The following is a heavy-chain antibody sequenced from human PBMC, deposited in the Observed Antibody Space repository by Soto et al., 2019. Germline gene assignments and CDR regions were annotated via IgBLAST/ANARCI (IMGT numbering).Heavy chain of an antibody. D-gene: IGHD6-13*01. V-gene: IGHV3-33*01. CDR3: AREPTKAAAGGYYYYYCMEV. CDR1: GFTFSSYC. J-gene: IGHJ6*02. CDR2: IWYDGSNK. Sequence: QVQLVESGGGVVQPGRSLRLSCAASGFTFSSYCMHWVRQAPGKGLEWVAVIWYDGSNKYYADSVKGRFTISRDNSKNTLSLQMNSLIAEATAVYYCAREPTKAAAGGYYYYYCMEVGGQGTTFTVSS.